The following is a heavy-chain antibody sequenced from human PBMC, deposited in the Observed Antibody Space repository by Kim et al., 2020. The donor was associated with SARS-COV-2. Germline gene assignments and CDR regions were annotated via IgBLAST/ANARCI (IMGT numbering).Heavy chain of an antibody. D-gene: IGHD3-10*01. CDR3: ARAGGFGELSPDY. CDR2: IYYSGST. V-gene: IGHV4-59*01. J-gene: IGHJ4*02. CDR1: GGSISSYY. Sequence: SETLSLTCTVSGGSISSYYWSWIRQPPGKGLEWIGYIYYSGSTNYNPSLKSRVTISVDTSKNQCSLKLSSVTAADTAVYYCARAGGFGELSPDYWGQGTLVTVSS.